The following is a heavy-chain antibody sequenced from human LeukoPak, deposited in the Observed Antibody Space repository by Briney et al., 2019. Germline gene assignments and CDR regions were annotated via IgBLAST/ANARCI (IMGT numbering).Heavy chain of an antibody. CDR3: ARDQITAAGTDY. V-gene: IGHV1-18*01. Sequence: ASVKVSFKASGYPFTSYGITWVRQAPGQGLEWMGWISAYNGNTNYAQKLQGRVTMTTDTSTSTAYMELRSLRSDDTAVYYCARDQITAAGTDYWGQGTLVTVSS. J-gene: IGHJ4*02. CDR1: GYPFTSYG. CDR2: ISAYNGNT. D-gene: IGHD6-13*01.